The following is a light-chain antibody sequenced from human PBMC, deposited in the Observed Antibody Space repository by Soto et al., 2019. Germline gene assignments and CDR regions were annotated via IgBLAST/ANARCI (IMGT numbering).Light chain of an antibody. CDR2: EVS. V-gene: IGLV2-8*01. J-gene: IGLJ1*01. Sequence: QSALTQPPSASGSPGQSVTISCTGTSSDVGGCKFVSWYQQHPGKAPKLMIYEVSKRPSGVPDRFSGSKSGNTASLTVSGLQAEDEADYYCSSCAGTNSPYVFGTGTKLTVL. CDR3: SSCAGTNSPYV. CDR1: SSDVGGCKF.